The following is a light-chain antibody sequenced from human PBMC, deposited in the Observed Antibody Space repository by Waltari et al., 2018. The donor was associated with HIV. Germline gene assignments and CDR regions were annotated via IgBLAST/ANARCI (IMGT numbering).Light chain of an antibody. V-gene: IGLV1-47*01. CDR3: AAWDDSLSGRV. CDR2: RNN. CDR1: SSNIGKNF. J-gene: IGLJ3*02. Sequence: QSGLTQPPSASGTPGQGVTISCYGGSSNIGKNFVYWYQQLQGTAPKLLISRNNQRPSGVPDRFSGSKSGTLASLAISGLRSEDEADYYCAAWDDSLSGRVFGGGTKLTVL.